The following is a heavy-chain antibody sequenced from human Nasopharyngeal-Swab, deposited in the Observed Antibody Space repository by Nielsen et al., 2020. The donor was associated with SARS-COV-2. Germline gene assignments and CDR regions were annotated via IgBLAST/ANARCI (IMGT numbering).Heavy chain of an antibody. Sequence: VRQAPGKGLEWMGGIIPIFGTANYAQKFQGRVTITADESTSTAYMELSSLRSEDTAVYYCARGYSSSWQGYYFDYWGQGTLVTVSS. CDR3: ARGYSSSWQGYYFDY. CDR2: IIPIFGTA. D-gene: IGHD6-13*01. V-gene: IGHV1-69*01. J-gene: IGHJ4*02.